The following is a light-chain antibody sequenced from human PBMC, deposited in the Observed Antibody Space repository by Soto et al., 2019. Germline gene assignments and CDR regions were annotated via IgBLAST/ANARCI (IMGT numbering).Light chain of an antibody. Sequence: EIVLTQSPGTLSLSPGERATLSCRASQSVRSNYLAWYQQKPGQAPRLLIYGASRRATGIPDRFSGSGSGTDFTLTINIMEPEDFAVDYWRQYGPSPMTFGQGTKVEIK. J-gene: IGKJ1*01. CDR2: GAS. CDR1: QSVRSNY. V-gene: IGKV3-20*01. CDR3: RQYGPSPMT.